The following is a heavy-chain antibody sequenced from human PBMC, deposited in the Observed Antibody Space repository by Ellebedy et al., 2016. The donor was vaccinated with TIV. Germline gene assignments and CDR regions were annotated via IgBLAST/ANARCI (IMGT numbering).Heavy chain of an antibody. CDR2: IFYSGST. V-gene: IGHV4-31*01. Sequence: MPSETLSLTCSVSGSSISSGDYYWSWIRQHPGKGLEWIGYIFYSGSTYYSPSLKSLVTISSDTSKNQFSLRLRSVTAADTAVYYCARTIAAAGSFRFDPWGQGTLVTVSS. CDR3: ARTIAAAGSFRFDP. D-gene: IGHD6-13*01. CDR1: GSSISSGDYY. J-gene: IGHJ5*02.